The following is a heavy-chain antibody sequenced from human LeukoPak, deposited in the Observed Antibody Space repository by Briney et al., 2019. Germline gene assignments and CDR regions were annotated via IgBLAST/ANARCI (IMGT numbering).Heavy chain of an antibody. Sequence: GASVKVSCKASGGTFSSYAISWVRQAPGQGLEWMGGIIPIFGTANYAQKFQGRVTITADESTSTAYMELSSLRSEDTAVYYCAREGDCSSTSCYVPSWGQGTLVTVSS. CDR1: GGTFSSYA. J-gene: IGHJ4*02. D-gene: IGHD2-2*01. V-gene: IGHV1-69*13. CDR2: IIPIFGTA. CDR3: AREGDCSSTSCYVPS.